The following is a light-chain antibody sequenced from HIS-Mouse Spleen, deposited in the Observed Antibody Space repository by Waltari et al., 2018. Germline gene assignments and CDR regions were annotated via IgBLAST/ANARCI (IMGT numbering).Light chain of an antibody. CDR2: EGS. V-gene: IGLV2-23*01. J-gene: IGLJ3*02. Sequence: QSALTQPASVSGSPGQSITISCTGTSSDVRSYNLFSWYQQHPGKAPKLMIYEGSKRPSGVSNRFSGSKSGNTASLTISGLQAEDEADYYCCSYAGSSTNWVFGGGTKLTVL. CDR1: SSDVRSYNL. CDR3: CSYAGSSTNWV.